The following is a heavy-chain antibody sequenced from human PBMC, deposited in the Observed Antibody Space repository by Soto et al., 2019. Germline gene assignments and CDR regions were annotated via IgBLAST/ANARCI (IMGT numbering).Heavy chain of an antibody. CDR2: IRSKANSYAT. Sequence: LRLSCAGSGFAFSGSTILWVRQASGKGLEWVGRIRSKANSYATAYAAAVKGRFIVSRDDSKTTSYLQMDSLKIEDTAMYYCFRENYFSYGMDVWGQGTTVTVSS. V-gene: IGHV3-73*01. CDR1: GFAFSGST. J-gene: IGHJ6*02. CDR3: FRENYFSYGMDV.